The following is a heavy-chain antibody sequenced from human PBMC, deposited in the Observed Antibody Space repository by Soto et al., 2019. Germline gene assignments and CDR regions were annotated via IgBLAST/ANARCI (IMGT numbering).Heavy chain of an antibody. Sequence: SETLSLTCAVYGGSFSGYYWSWIRQPPGKGLEWIGEINHSGSTNYNPSLKSRVTISVDTSKNRFSLKLGPVTAADTAVYYCARGPSGYYRSYFDYWGQGTLVTVSS. CDR3: ARGPSGYYRSYFDY. J-gene: IGHJ4*02. D-gene: IGHD3-3*01. V-gene: IGHV4-34*01. CDR2: INHSGST. CDR1: GGSFSGYY.